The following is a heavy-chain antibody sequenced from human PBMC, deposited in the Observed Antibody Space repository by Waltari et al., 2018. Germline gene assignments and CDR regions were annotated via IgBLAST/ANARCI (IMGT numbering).Heavy chain of an antibody. CDR1: GGSFRGYY. CDR2: INHSGST. D-gene: IGHD6-19*01. CDR3: ARGLKWLVRYGMDV. V-gene: IGHV4-34*01. Sequence: QVQLQQWGAGLLKPSETLSLTCAVYGGSFRGYYWSWIRQPPGKGLEWIGEINHSGSTNYNPSLKSRVTISVDTSKNQFSLKLSSVTAADTAVYYCARGLKWLVRYGMDVWGQGTTVTVSS. J-gene: IGHJ6*02.